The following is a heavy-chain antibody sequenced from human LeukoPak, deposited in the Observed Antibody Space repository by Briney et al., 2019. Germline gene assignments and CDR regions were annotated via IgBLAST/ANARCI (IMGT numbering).Heavy chain of an antibody. V-gene: IGHV3-7*05. D-gene: IGHD2-8*02. CDR1: GFTFTKYW. Sequence: GGSLRLSCAASGFTFTKYWMNWVRQAPGKGLEWVTTIKQDGGERYNVDSVKGRFTISRDTAKNSLYLQMNSLRAEDTAVYYCARGTGDFDYWGQGTLVTVSS. J-gene: IGHJ4*02. CDR2: IKQDGGER. CDR3: ARGTGDFDY.